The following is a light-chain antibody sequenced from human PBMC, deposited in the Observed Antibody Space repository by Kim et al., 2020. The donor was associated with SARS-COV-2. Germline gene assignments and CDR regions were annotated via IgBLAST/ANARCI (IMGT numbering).Light chain of an antibody. CDR2: GAS. CDR3: QQYGRSPWT. CDR1: QSVDSNY. Sequence: EIVLTQSPGTLSLSPGERATLSCRASQSVDSNYLAWYQQRPGQAPRLLIYGASSRATGIPDRFSGSGSGTDFTLTISRLEPEDFAVYYCQQYGRSPWTFGQGTKVDIK. J-gene: IGKJ1*01. V-gene: IGKV3-20*01.